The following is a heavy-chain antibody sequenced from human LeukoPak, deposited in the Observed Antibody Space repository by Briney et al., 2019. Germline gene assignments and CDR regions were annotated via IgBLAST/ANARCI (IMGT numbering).Heavy chain of an antibody. V-gene: IGHV4-30-4*08. J-gene: IGHJ4*02. CDR1: GDSISSGDYY. Sequence: SQTLSLTCTVSGDSISSGDYYWSWVRQPPGKGLEWIGYIYYSGSTYYNPSLKSRVTISVDTSKNQFSLKLSSVTAADTAVYYCARGIAAAGHHFDYWGQGTLVTVSS. D-gene: IGHD6-13*01. CDR2: IYYSGST. CDR3: ARGIAAAGHHFDY.